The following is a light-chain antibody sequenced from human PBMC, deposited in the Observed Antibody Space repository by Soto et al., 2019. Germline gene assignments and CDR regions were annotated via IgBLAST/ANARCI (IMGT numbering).Light chain of an antibody. CDR1: SSNIGTNT. Sequence: QPVLTQPRSASGTPGQRVTISCSGSSSNIGTNTVNWYQQLPGTAPKLLIYRTNQRPSGIPDRFSGSKSGTSASLDISGLQSEDEADYYCTAWDGSLDGRVFGGGTKLTVL. V-gene: IGLV1-44*01. J-gene: IGLJ3*02. CDR3: TAWDGSLDGRV. CDR2: RTN.